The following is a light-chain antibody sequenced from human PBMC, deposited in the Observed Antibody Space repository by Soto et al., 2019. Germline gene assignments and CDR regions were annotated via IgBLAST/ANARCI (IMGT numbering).Light chain of an antibody. CDR1: QNIHTN. CDR3: QHYYNWPRT. CDR2: GAS. V-gene: IGKV3-15*01. Sequence: EIVLTQSPATLSLSPGERATLSCRASQNIHTNLAWYQHKPGQAPRLLFYGASTRATGLPARFSGSGSGTESTLSISSLQDEDSGVYSCQHYYNWPRTFGQGTRLEIK. J-gene: IGKJ5*01.